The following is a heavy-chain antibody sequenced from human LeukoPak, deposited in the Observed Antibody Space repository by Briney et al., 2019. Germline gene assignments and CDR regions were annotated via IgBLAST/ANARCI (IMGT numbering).Heavy chain of an antibody. D-gene: IGHD6-19*01. J-gene: IGHJ3*02. Sequence: GGSLRLSCAAPGFTFSSYSMNWVRQAPGKGLEWVSSISSSSSYIYYADSVKGRFTISRDNAKNSLYLQMNSLRAEDTAVYYCARDIAVADWGAFDIWGQGTMVTVSS. CDR2: ISSSSSYI. CDR1: GFTFSSYS. CDR3: ARDIAVADWGAFDI. V-gene: IGHV3-21*01.